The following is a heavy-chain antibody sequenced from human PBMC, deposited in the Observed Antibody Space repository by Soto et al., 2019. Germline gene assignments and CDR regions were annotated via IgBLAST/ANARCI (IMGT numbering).Heavy chain of an antibody. CDR2: IIPIFGTA. V-gene: IGHV1-69*13. J-gene: IGHJ4*02. CDR3: ARGGPYYDSSFDY. D-gene: IGHD3-22*01. Sequence: AVKVSCKASGGTFSSYAISWVRQAPGQGLEWMGGIIPIFGTANYAQKFQGRVTITADESTSTAYMELSSLRSEDTAVYYCARGGPYYDSSFDYWGQGPLVTVSS. CDR1: GGTFSSYA.